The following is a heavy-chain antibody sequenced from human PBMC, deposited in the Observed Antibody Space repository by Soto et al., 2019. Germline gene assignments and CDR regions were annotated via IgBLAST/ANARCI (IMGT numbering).Heavy chain of an antibody. Sequence: PGWSLRLSCTASGFTFSDYYMTWIRQAPGKGLESVSYISSSGTRMYYADSVKGRFTISRDNAKNSLYLQLNSLRAEDTAVYYCAREYYDVLTDYYRYYYIDVWGKGITVTVSS. J-gene: IGHJ6*03. CDR1: GFTFSDYY. CDR3: AREYYDVLTDYYRYYYIDV. V-gene: IGHV3-11*01. CDR2: ISSSGTRM. D-gene: IGHD3-9*01.